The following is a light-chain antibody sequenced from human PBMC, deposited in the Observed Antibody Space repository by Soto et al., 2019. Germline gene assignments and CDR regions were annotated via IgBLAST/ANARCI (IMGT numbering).Light chain of an antibody. Sequence: AIQMTQSPSSLCASVGERVTITWRASQGIRNDLGWYQQKPGKAPKLLIYAASSLQSGVPSRFCGSGSGTDFTLTISSLQPDDFATYYCQQYKSSSWSCGRGTKGDIK. V-gene: IGKV1-6*01. CDR2: AAS. CDR1: QGIRND. J-gene: IGKJ1*01. CDR3: QQYKSSSWS.